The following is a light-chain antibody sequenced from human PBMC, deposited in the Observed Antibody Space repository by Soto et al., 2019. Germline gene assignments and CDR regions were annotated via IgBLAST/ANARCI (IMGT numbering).Light chain of an antibody. Sequence: ELVMTQSPATLSVSPGERATLSCRASLSVGSNLAWYQQKPGQAPRLLVHGASTRATGIPARFSGSGSGTEFTLTITSLQSEDFAVYYCQQYNSWPPAYTFGQGTKLEIK. V-gene: IGKV3-15*01. J-gene: IGKJ2*01. CDR2: GAS. CDR1: LSVGSN. CDR3: QQYNSWPPAYT.